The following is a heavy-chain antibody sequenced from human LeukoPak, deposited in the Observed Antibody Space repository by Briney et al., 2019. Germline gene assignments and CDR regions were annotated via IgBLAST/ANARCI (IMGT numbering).Heavy chain of an antibody. CDR3: ARHTTLDP. D-gene: IGHD1-14*01. Sequence: GGSLRLSCAVSGFTFSDYWMSWVRPAPGKGLEWVANIKQDGSEKRYVDSVKGRFTISRDNAKNSLYLQMNSLRAEDTAVYYCARHTTLDPWGQGALVTVSS. CDR1: GFTFSDYW. CDR2: IKQDGSEK. J-gene: IGHJ5*02. V-gene: IGHV3-7*01.